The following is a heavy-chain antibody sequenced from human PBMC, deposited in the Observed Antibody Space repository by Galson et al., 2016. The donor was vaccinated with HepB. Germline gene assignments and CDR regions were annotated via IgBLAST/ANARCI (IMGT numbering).Heavy chain of an antibody. CDR2: ISGSSGYR. CDR3: ARAVDTPLEVHFDY. J-gene: IGHJ4*02. Sequence: SLRLSCAASGFTFSSYGIHWVRQAPGKGLEWVSYISGSSGYRNYADTVKGRFTISRDNRKNSLYLQINSLRAEDTAVYYCARAVDTPLEVHFDYWGQGTPVTVSS. V-gene: IGHV3-21*05. D-gene: IGHD5-18*01. CDR1: GFTFSSYG.